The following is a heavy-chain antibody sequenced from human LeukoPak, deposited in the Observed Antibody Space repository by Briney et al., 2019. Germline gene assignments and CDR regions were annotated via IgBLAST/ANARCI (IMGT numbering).Heavy chain of an antibody. Sequence: GGSLRLSCAASGFTFSSYGMHWVRQAPGKGLEWVAVISYDGSNKYYADSVKGRFTISRDNSKNTLYLQMNSLRAEDTAVYYCTAKPVGYSGYDRPWGQGTLVTVSS. V-gene: IGHV3-30*03. CDR2: ISYDGSNK. CDR3: TAKPVGYSGYDRP. CDR1: GFTFSSYG. D-gene: IGHD5-12*01. J-gene: IGHJ4*02.